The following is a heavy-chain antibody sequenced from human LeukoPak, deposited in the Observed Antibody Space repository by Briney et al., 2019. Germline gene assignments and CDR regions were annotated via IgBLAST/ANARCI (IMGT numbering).Heavy chain of an antibody. CDR2: IVGSGAST. D-gene: IGHD2-21*01. Sequence: GGSLRLSWAASGFTFSIYAMTWVRQAPGKGLEWVSGIVGSGASTYSADSVRGRFTISRDNSKNTLYLQMNSLRAEDTAVYYCAIIDSGMDVWGQGTTATVSS. J-gene: IGHJ6*02. V-gene: IGHV3-23*01. CDR3: AIIDSGMDV. CDR1: GFTFSIYA.